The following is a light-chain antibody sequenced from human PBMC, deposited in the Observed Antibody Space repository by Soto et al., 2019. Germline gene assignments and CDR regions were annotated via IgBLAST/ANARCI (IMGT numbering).Light chain of an antibody. J-gene: IGKJ4*01. CDR3: EQYAYSPLT. V-gene: IGKV3-20*01. CDR1: QNVGNNY. Sequence: EIVLTQSPGTLSLSPGERATISCRASQNVGNNYLAWFQQTPGQAPRLLIFEASSRATGIPDGISGSGSGTDFTLTINRLEPDDFTVYYCEQYAYSPLTFGGGTKVEFK. CDR2: EAS.